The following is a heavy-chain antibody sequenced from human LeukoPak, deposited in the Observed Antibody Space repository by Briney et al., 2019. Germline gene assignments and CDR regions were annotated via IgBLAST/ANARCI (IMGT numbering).Heavy chain of an antibody. CDR2: IWSDGTNK. V-gene: IGHV3-33*06. J-gene: IGHJ1*01. CDR3: AKDAQRGFCYSNPLEY. Sequence: GGSLRLSCAASGFTFSHFGFHWVRQAPGKGLEWVAVIWSDGTNKYYGDSVKGRFIIYRDDSHNTVYLQMNSLRVQDTAIYYCAKDAQRGFCYSNPLEYRGQGSLVNGSS. D-gene: IGHD4-11*01. CDR1: GFTFSHFG.